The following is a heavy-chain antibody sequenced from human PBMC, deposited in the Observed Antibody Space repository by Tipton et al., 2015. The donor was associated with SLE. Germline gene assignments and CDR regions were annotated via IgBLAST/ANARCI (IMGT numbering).Heavy chain of an antibody. D-gene: IGHD3-10*01. CDR3: ARGGNYYAIDS. Sequence: SLRLSCAASGFIFSGNSMNWLRQAPGKGLEWVSSISSSSSYIYYADSVKGRFTISRDNAKNSLYLQMNSLRAEDTAVYYCARGGNYYAIDSWGQGTLVTVSS. CDR1: GFIFSGNS. CDR2: ISSSSSYI. V-gene: IGHV3-21*01. J-gene: IGHJ4*02.